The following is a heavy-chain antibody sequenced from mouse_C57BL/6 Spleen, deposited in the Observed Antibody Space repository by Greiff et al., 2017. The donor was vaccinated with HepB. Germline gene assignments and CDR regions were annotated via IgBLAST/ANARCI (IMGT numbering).Heavy chain of an antibody. CDR1: GFTFSDYY. CDR3: AREGYYGRDYAMDY. CDR2: INYDGSST. D-gene: IGHD1-1*01. Sequence: EVHLVESEGGLVQPGRSMKLSCTASGFTFSDYYMAWVRQVPEKGLEWVANINYDGSSTYYLDSLKSRFIISRDNAKNILYLQMSSLKSEDTATYYCAREGYYGRDYAMDYWGQGTSVTVSS. V-gene: IGHV5-16*01. J-gene: IGHJ4*01.